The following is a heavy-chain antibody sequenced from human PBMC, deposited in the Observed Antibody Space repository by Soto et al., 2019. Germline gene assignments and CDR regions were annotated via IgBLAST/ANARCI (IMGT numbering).Heavy chain of an antibody. J-gene: IGHJ4*02. D-gene: IGHD3-9*01. CDR2: VGGSGEYT. CDR1: GFTFSSYA. V-gene: IGHV3-23*01. CDR3: AKVLTGYYYYFEY. Sequence: LRLSCAASGFTFSSYAMIWVRQAPGKGLEWVSGVGGSGEYTYYADSVKGRFTISRDNSKNTVYLQISSLRAEDTAVYYCAKVLTGYYYYFEYWGQGTLVTVSS.